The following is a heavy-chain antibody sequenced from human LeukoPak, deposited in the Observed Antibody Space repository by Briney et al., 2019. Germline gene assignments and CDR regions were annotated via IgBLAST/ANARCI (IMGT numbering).Heavy chain of an antibody. CDR3: VRGVDS. Sequence: SETLSLTCSVSGYSISSGFHWGWIRQPPGKGLEWTGNFFHTGTTSYNPSLKGRATISVDMSQNHFSLKLDSVTAADTAIYYCVRGVDSWGQGSLVTVSS. CDR1: GYSISSGFH. CDR2: FFHTGTT. J-gene: IGHJ4*02. V-gene: IGHV4-38-2*02.